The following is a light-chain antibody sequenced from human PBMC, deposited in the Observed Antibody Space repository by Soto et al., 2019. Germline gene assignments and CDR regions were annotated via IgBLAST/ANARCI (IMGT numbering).Light chain of an antibody. CDR3: QHYNNWPPWT. CDR1: QSVSSN. J-gene: IGKJ1*01. CDR2: GAS. V-gene: IGKV3-15*01. Sequence: ERVMTQSPGTLSVSPGERATLSCRASQSVSSNVAWYQQKPGQAPRLLIYGASTRATGIPARFSGSGSGTEFTLTISSLQSEDFAVYYCQHYNNWPPWTFGPGTKVEIK.